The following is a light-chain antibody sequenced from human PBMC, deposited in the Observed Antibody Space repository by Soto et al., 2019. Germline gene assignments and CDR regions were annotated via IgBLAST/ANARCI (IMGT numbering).Light chain of an antibody. CDR3: QQYNNWSPYT. Sequence: EIVMTQSPATLSVSPGERATLSCRASQSVSSNLAWYQQKPGQAPRLLIYGASTMASGIPARFSGSRSGTEFTLTISSLQSEDFAVYYCQQYNNWSPYTFGQRTKLEVK. CDR1: QSVSSN. J-gene: IGKJ2*01. V-gene: IGKV3-15*01. CDR2: GAS.